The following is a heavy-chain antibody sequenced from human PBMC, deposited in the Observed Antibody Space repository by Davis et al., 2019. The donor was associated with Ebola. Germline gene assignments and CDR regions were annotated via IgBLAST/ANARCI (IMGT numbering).Heavy chain of an antibody. CDR1: GGSISSYY. CDR2: IYYSGST. J-gene: IGHJ6*02. V-gene: IGHV4-59*12. D-gene: IGHD3-3*01. Sequence: PGGSLRLSCTVSGGSISSYYWSWIRQPPGKGLEWIGYIYYSGSTNYNPSLKSRVTISVDTSKNQFSLKLSSVTAADTAVYYCARARGVVIIRRYYYYGMDVWGQGTTVTVSS. CDR3: ARARGVVIIRRYYYYGMDV.